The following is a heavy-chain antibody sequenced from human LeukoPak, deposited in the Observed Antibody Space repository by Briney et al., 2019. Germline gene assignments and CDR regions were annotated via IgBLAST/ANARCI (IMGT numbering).Heavy chain of an antibody. CDR3: AKDPHHYDILTGTNWFDP. CDR2: ISGSGGST. J-gene: IGHJ5*02. D-gene: IGHD3-9*01. V-gene: IGHV3-23*01. Sequence: GGSLRLSCAASGFTFSSYAMSWVRQAPGKGLEWVSAISGSGGSTYYADSVKGRFTISRDNSKNTLYLQMNSLRAEDTAVYYCAKDPHHYDILTGTNWFDPWGQGTLVTVSS. CDR1: GFTFSSYA.